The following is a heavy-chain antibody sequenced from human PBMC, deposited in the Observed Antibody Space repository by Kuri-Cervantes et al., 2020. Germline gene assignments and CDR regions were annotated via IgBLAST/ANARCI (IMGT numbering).Heavy chain of an antibody. D-gene: IGHD1-1*01. CDR3: SSPVRYFDY. CDR2: INPGSGGT. Sequence: VKLEQSGTELVRPGTSVKVSCKASGYAFTNYLIEWVKQRPGQGLEWIGVINPGSGGTNYNEKFKGKATLTADKSSSTAYMQLSSLTSEDTAVYYCSSPVRYFDYWGQGTTLTVSS. CDR1: GYAFTNYL. V-gene: IGHV1-2*02. J-gene: IGHJ4*01.